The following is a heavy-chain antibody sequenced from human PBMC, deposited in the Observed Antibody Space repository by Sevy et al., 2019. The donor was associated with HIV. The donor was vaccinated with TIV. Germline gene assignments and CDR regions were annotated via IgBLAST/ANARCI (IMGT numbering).Heavy chain of an antibody. D-gene: IGHD3-3*01. CDR2: ISSRSTYI. V-gene: IGHV3-11*06. J-gene: IGHJ6*02. Sequence: GGSLRLSCAVSGFSFSDYYMSWIRQAPGKGLEWVSDISSRSTYIKYADSVKGRFTISRDNAKNSLYLQMNSLRAEDTAMYYCTRDKTILEGRYGMDVWGQGTTVTVSS. CDR3: TRDKTILEGRYGMDV. CDR1: GFSFSDYY.